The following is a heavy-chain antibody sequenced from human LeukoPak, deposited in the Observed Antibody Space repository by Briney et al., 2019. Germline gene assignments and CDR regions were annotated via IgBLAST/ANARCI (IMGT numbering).Heavy chain of an antibody. CDR2: ISYDGSNK. J-gene: IGHJ6*02. D-gene: IGHD2-15*01. CDR3: ARDVLVVVPVTLEPGYYYYGMDV. V-gene: IGHV3-30-3*01. CDR1: GFTFSNYA. Sequence: GRSLRLSCVASGFTFSNYAIRWVRQAPGKGLEWVAVISYDGSNKYYADSVRGRFTISRDNSKNTLSLQMNSLRADDTAVYYCARDVLVVVPVTLEPGYYYYGMDVWGQGTTVTVSS.